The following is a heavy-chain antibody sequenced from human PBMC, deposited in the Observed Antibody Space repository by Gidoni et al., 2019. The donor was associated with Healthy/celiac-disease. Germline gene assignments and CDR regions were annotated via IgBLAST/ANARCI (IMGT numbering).Heavy chain of an antibody. CDR3: ARLLGGATQGDDY. D-gene: IGHD1-26*01. Sequence: EVQLVQSGAAVKMPGDSLQISCQGSGYSFTRYWIGWVRQMPGKGLEWMGIIYPGDSDTRYSPSFQGQVTSSADKSISTAYLQWSSLKASDTAMYYCARLLGGATQGDDYWGQGTLVTVSS. CDR1: GYSFTRYW. V-gene: IGHV5-51*01. J-gene: IGHJ4*02. CDR2: IYPGDSDT.